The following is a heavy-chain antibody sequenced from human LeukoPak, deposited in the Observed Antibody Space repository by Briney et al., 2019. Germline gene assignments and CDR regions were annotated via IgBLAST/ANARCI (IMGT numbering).Heavy chain of an antibody. CDR2: IYNSGIT. V-gene: IGHV4-59*08. D-gene: IGHD2-15*01. CDR1: GGSISSYY. CDR3: ASGGGLKGLDY. Sequence: PSETLSLTCTVSGGSISSYYWSWIRPPPGKGLEWIGYIYNSGITNYNPSLKSRVTISVDTSKNQFSLKLSSVTAADTAVYYCASGGGLKGLDYWGQGTLVTVSS. J-gene: IGHJ4*02.